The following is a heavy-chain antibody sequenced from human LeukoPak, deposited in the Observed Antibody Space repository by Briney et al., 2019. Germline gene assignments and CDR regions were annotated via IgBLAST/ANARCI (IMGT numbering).Heavy chain of an antibody. CDR2: TRDKGKSYTT. CDR1: GFSSSYYY. J-gene: IGHJ4*02. CDR3: TREGSYSGPDFDS. V-gene: IGHV3-72*01. D-gene: IGHD5-12*01. Sequence: PGGSLRLSCAASGFSSSYYYIDWVRQAPGKGLEWVGRTRDKGKSYTTEFAASMRGRFSISRDESKNSVYLQMNSLKTEDTAVYYCTREGSYSGPDFDSWGQGTLVTVSS.